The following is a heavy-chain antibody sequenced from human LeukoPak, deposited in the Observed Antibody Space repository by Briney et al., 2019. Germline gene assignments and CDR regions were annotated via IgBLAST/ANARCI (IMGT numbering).Heavy chain of an antibody. CDR2: ISAYNGNT. J-gene: IGHJ4*02. Sequence: ASVKVSCKASGYTFTNYGISWVRQAPGQGLEWMGWISAYNGNTNYAQKLQGRVTVTTDTSTSTAYMELRSLGSDDTAVYYCARDLGSGIAEPFDYWGQGTLVTVSS. CDR1: GYTFTNYG. D-gene: IGHD6-13*01. V-gene: IGHV1-18*01. CDR3: ARDLGSGIAEPFDY.